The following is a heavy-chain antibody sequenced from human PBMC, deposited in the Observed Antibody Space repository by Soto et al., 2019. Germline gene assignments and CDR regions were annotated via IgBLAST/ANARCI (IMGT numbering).Heavy chain of an antibody. CDR3: AKDMGDMATISLPFDY. D-gene: IGHD3-16*01. V-gene: IGHV3-30*18. Sequence: QVQLVESGGGVVQPGRSLRLSCAASGFTFSSYGMHWVRQAPGKGLEWVAVISYDGSNKYYADSVKGRFTISRDNSKNTLYLQMNSLRAEDTAVYYCAKDMGDMATISLPFDYWGQGTLVTVSS. CDR1: GFTFSSYG. CDR2: ISYDGSNK. J-gene: IGHJ4*02.